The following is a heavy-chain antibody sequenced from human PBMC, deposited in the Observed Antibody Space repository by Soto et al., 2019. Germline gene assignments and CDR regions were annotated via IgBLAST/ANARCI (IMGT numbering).Heavy chain of an antibody. Sequence: PGGSLRLSCASSGLSFSGYYMCWVRQRPGEGPEWISCISGSGTSMAYADSVKGRFTVSRDNAKNSLHLQMNSLRDDDTAVYYCVRDPRNLGFDPWGQGTLVTVSS. V-gene: IGHV3-11*01. CDR1: GLSFSGYY. J-gene: IGHJ5*02. CDR3: VRDPRNLGFDP. CDR2: ISGSGTSM.